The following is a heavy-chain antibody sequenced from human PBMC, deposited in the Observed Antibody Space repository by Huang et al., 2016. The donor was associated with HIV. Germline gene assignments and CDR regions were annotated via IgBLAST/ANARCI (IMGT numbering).Heavy chain of an antibody. CDR1: GFTFDDYA. Sequence: EVQLVESGGGLVRPGRSLRLSCAASGFTFDDYAMHWVRQTPGKGRDGVSGINWKSGNISYADSVRGRFTISRDNAKNSLYLQMNSLRPEDTALYYCAKDWGYDFGAFDFWGRGTMVTVSS. CDR2: INWKSGNI. V-gene: IGHV3-9*01. J-gene: IGHJ3*01. D-gene: IGHD3-16*01. CDR3: AKDWGYDFGAFDF.